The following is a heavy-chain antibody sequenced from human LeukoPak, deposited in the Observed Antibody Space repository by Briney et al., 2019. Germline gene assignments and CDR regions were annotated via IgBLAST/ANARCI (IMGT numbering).Heavy chain of an antibody. CDR1: GGSISSYY. V-gene: IGHV4-59*08. D-gene: IGHD5-18*01. J-gene: IGHJ4*02. CDR2: IYYSGST. Sequence: SETLSLTCTVSGGSISSYYWSWIQQPPGEGLEWIGFIYYSGSTNYNPSLKSRVTISVDTSKNQFSLKLSSVTAAGTAVYYCARHRLAYIYGPFDYWGQGTLVTVSS. CDR3: ARHRLAYIYGPFDY.